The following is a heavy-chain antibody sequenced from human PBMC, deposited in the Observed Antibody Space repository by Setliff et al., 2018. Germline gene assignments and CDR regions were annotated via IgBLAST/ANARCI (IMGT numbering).Heavy chain of an antibody. V-gene: IGHV4-38-2*02. D-gene: IGHD3-10*01. J-gene: IGHJ5*02. CDR3: ARAGSIWFEELFPENWFDP. CDR1: GYSISSGYY. CDR2: IYHSGST. Sequence: SETLSLTCTVSGYSISSGYYWGWIRQPPGKGLEWIGSIYHSGSTYYNPSLKSRVTISVDTSKNQFSLKLSSVTAADTAVYYCARAGSIWFEELFPENWFDPWGQGTLVTVSS.